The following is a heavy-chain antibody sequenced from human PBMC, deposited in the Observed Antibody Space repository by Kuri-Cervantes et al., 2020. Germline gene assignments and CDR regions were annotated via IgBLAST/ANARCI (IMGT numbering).Heavy chain of an antibody. CDR3: ARSYVAAAGIGGYYYGMDV. D-gene: IGHD6-13*01. CDR2: IKQDGSEK. CDR1: GFTFSSYW. Sequence: GESLKISCAASGFTFSSYWMSWVRQAPGKGLEWVANIKQDGSEKYYVDSVKGRFTISRDNAKNSLYLQMNSLRAEDTAVYYCARSYVAAAGIGGYYYGMDVWGQGTTVTVSS. V-gene: IGHV3-7*01. J-gene: IGHJ6*02.